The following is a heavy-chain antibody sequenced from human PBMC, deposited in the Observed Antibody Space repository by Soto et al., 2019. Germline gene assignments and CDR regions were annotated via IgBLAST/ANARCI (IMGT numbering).Heavy chain of an antibody. V-gene: IGHV1-8*01. CDR3: ARVAVAARPRWYNWFDP. CDR2: MNPNSGET. J-gene: IGHJ5*02. Sequence: ASVKVSCKTSGYTFTDYDINWVRQAAGQGLEWIGWMNPNSGETGYAQKFQGRVTMTRSASLSTAYLELSSLRSEDTAVYYCARVAVAARPRWYNWFDPWGQGTLVTVSS. D-gene: IGHD2-15*01. CDR1: GYTFTDYD.